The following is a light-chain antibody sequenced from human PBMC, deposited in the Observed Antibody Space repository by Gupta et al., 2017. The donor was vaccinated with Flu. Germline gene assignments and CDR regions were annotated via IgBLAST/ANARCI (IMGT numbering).Light chain of an antibody. CDR2: TAS. Sequence: PAFLSAFVGDRVTITCRASQRISKYLNWYQQKPGKAPKLLIYTASRLKSGVPSRFSGSGSGTEFTLTVTRLQPEDFATYYCRHMDNSPLTFGQGTQVEVK. CDR3: RHMDNSPLT. J-gene: IGKJ1*01. V-gene: IGKV1-39*01. CDR1: QRISKY.